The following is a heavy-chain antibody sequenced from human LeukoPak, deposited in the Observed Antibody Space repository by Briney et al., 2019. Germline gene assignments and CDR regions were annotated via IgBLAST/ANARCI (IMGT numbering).Heavy chain of an antibody. J-gene: IGHJ3*02. CDR3: AKDADAFDI. CDR2: NRYDGSKT. V-gene: IGHV3-30*02. CDR1: GFSFRNYD. Sequence: GGSLRLSCAASGFSFRNYDMNWVRQAPGKGLEWLAFNRYDGSKTAYADSVKGRFTISRDNSKNTLYLQMNSLRAEDTAVYYCAKDADAFDIWGQGTMVTVSS.